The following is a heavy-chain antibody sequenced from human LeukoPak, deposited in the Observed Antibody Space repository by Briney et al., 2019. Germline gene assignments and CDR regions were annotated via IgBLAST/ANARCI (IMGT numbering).Heavy chain of an antibody. J-gene: IGHJ4*02. CDR3: ATNMGGSYYVDY. Sequence: ASVKDSCKASGYTFTSYDINWVRQATGQGLEWMGWMNPNSGNTGYAQKFQGRVTMTRNTSISTAYMELSSLRSEDTAVYYCATNMGGSYYVDYWGQGTLVTVSS. D-gene: IGHD1-26*01. CDR1: GYTFTSYD. V-gene: IGHV1-8*01. CDR2: MNPNSGNT.